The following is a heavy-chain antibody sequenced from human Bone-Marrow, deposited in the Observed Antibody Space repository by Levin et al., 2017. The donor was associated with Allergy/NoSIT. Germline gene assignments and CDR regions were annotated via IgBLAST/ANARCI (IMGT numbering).Heavy chain of an antibody. CDR2: IYSGGST. J-gene: IGHJ3*02. V-gene: IGHV3-66*01. Sequence: GESLKISCVASGFTVSSHYMNWVRQAPGKGLEWVSVIYSGGSTYYADSVRGRFTISRDNSKNTLYLQMSSLRAEDTAVYYCATDRAYCSNTTCYLPDAFDIWGQGTMVTVSS. D-gene: IGHD2-2*01. CDR3: ATDRAYCSNTTCYLPDAFDI. CDR1: GFTVSSHY.